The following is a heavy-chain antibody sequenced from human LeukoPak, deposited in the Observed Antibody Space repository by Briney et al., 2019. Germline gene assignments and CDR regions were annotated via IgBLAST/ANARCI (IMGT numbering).Heavy chain of an antibody. J-gene: IGHJ3*02. V-gene: IGHV3-53*01. Sequence: GGSLRLSCAASGFTVSSNYMSWVRQAPGKGLEWVSVIYSGGSTYYADSVKGRFTISRDNSKNTLYLQVNSLRAEDTAVYYCARGQYYDSSGYFGAFDIWGQGTMVTVSS. CDR3: ARGQYYDSSGYFGAFDI. D-gene: IGHD3-22*01. CDR2: IYSGGST. CDR1: GFTVSSNY.